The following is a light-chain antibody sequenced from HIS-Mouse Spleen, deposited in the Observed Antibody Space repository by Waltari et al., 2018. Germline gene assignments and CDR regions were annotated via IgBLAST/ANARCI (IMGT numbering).Light chain of an antibody. CDR3: SSYTSSSTHNYV. V-gene: IGLV2-14*01. J-gene: IGLJ1*01. CDR2: EVS. Sequence: QSALTQPASVSGSPGQSIPISCTGTSSDVGGYNYVSWSQQPPGKAPKLMIYEVSHRPAGVSNRFAGSKSGNTASLTISGLQAEDEADYYCSSYTSSSTHNYVVGTGTKVTVL. CDR1: SSDVGGYNY.